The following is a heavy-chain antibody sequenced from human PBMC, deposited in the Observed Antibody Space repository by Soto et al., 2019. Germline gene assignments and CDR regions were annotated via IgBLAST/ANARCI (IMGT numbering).Heavy chain of an antibody. J-gene: IGHJ6*02. CDR2: IYSDNNT. V-gene: IGHV3-53*02. CDR3: ARHYSAMGV. CDR1: GFTVSSDS. Sequence: EVQLVETGGDLIQPGGSLRLSCAASGFTVSSDSMTWVRQAPGKGLEWISIIYSDNNTDYADSVKGRFSICRDTSKNSLYLQMNSLRAEDTAEYYCARHYSAMGVWGQGTTVTVSS.